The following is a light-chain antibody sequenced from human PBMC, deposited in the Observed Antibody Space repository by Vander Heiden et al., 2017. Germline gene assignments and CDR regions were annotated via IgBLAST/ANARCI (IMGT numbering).Light chain of an antibody. CDR1: SSDVGGYNY. CDR2: DVS. J-gene: IGLJ1*01. V-gene: IGLV2-14*03. CDR3: SSYTSSSTLV. Sequence: QSALTQPASVSGSPGQSITLSCTGTSSDVGGYNYVSWYQQHPGKGPKLMIYDVSNRPSGVSNRFSGSKSGNTASLTISGLQAEDEADYYCSSYTSSSTLVFGTGTNVTVL.